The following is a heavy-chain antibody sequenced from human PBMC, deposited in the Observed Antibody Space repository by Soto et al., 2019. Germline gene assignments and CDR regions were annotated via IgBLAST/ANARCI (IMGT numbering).Heavy chain of an antibody. V-gene: IGHV1-69*06. CDR3: ARDRTDSGYYTNWLDP. CDR2: IIPIFGTT. CDR1: GGAFGSDA. D-gene: IGHD3-22*01. J-gene: IGHJ5*02. Sequence: ASVKVSCKASGGAFGSDAITWVRQAPGQGLEWVGRIIPIFGTTNYAQNLQGRVTISADKSTLTSYMELHSLTSDDTALYYCARDRTDSGYYTNWLDPWGQGTQVTVSS.